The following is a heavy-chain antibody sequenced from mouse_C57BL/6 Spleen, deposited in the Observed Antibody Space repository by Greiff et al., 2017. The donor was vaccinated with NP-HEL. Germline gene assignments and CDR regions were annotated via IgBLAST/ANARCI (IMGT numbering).Heavy chain of an antibody. Sequence: DVMLVESGEGLVKPGGSLKLSCAASGFTFSSYAMSWVRQTPEKRLEWVAYISSGGDYIYYADTVKGRFTISRDNARNTLYLQMSSLKSEDTAMYYCTREGGYGYGAWFAYWGQGTLVTVSA. CDR3: TREGGYGYGAWFAY. CDR2: ISSGGDYI. D-gene: IGHD2-2*01. CDR1: GFTFSSYA. V-gene: IGHV5-9-1*02. J-gene: IGHJ3*01.